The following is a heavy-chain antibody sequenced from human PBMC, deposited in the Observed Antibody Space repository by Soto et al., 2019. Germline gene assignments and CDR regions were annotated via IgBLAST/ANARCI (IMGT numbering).Heavy chain of an antibody. CDR1: GYSFTKYC. D-gene: IGHD5-12*01. CDR2: IYPDESDT. V-gene: IGHV5-51*03. CDR3: VRMGFSGGGYLSYYYYGMDI. Sequence: EVQLVQSGAEVKEPGESLKISCKGSGYSFTKYCIGWVRQMPGKGLEWMAIIYPDESDTRYSPSFQGQVTISADKSISTAYLQWSSLKASDTAMYYCVRMGFSGGGYLSYYYYGMDIWGQGTTVTVSS. J-gene: IGHJ6*02.